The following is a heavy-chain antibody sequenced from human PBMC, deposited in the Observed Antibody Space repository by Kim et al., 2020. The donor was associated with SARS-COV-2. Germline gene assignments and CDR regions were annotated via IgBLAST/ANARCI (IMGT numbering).Heavy chain of an antibody. Sequence: ASVKVSCKASGYTFTSYGISWVRQAPGQGLEWMGWISAYNGNTNYAQKLQGRVTMTTDTSTSTAYMELRSLRSDDTAVYYCAIDNLPRTTAPRNNWFDPWGQGTLVTVSS. V-gene: IGHV1-18*04. CDR2: ISAYNGNT. D-gene: IGHD4-4*01. J-gene: IGHJ5*02. CDR3: AIDNLPRTTAPRNNWFDP. CDR1: GYTFTSYG.